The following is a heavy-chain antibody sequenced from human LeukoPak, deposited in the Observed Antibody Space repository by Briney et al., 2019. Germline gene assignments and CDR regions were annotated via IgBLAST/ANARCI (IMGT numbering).Heavy chain of an antibody. Sequence: GGSLRLSCAASGFTLSSYAMSWVRQAPGKGLERVSGISASGSRTYYADSVKGRFTISRDNYKNTLYLQMNSLRAEDTAVYYCAKLVYDSSSGYWGQGTLVTVSS. V-gene: IGHV3-23*01. J-gene: IGHJ4*02. CDR3: AKLVYDSSSGY. D-gene: IGHD6-6*01. CDR2: ISASGSRT. CDR1: GFTLSSYA.